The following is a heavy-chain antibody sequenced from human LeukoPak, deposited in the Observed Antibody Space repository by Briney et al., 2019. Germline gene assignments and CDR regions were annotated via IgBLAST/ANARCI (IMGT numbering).Heavy chain of an antibody. D-gene: IGHD2-2*01. CDR1: GFTFSSSW. J-gene: IGHJ4*02. V-gene: IGHV3-7*01. Sequence: TGGSLRLSCAASGFTFSSSWMSWVRQAPGKGLEWVANIIQDGSAQYYVDSVKGRFTISRDNADNSLYLQMNSLRAEDTAVYYCAIDLFSCSSTSCYVYWGRGTLVTDSS. CDR3: AIDLFSCSSTSCYVY. CDR2: IIQDGSAQ.